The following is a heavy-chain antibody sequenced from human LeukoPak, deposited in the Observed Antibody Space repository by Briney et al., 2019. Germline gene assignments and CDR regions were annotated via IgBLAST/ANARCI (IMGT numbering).Heavy chain of an antibody. J-gene: IGHJ4*02. V-gene: IGHV1-69*04. CDR2: IIPILGIA. Sequence: GASVKVSCKASGGTFSSYTISWVRQAPGQGLEWMGRIIPILGIANYAQKFQGRVTITADKSTSTAYMELSSLRSEDTAVYYCARDSYYDSSGLFDYWGQGPLVTVSS. CDR1: GGTFSSYT. D-gene: IGHD3-22*01. CDR3: ARDSYYDSSGLFDY.